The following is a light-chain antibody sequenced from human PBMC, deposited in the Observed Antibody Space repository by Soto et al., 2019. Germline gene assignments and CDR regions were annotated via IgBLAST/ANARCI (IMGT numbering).Light chain of an antibody. CDR3: SSYTSSSTVV. V-gene: IGLV2-14*01. CDR1: SSDVGGYNY. CDR2: DVS. Sequence: QSALTQTASVSGSPGQSITISCTGTSSDVGGYNYVSWYQQHPGKAPKLMIYDVSNRPSGVSNRFSGSNSGNTASLTISGLQAEDEADYYCSSYTSSSTVVFGGGTKLTVL. J-gene: IGLJ2*01.